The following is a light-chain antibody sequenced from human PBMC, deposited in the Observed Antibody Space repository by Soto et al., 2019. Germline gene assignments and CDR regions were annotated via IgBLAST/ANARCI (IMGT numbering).Light chain of an antibody. CDR2: AAS. CDR1: QNILSY. Sequence: EIQMTQSPSSLSASVGDRVTITCRASQNILSYLNWYQQRPGNAPKLLIFAASVLQGGVPSRFSGSGSGTDLSLPISSLEVDDFATDYCQQSYSAPPHTFGQGTKVDIK. V-gene: IGKV1-39*01. CDR3: QQSYSAPPHT. J-gene: IGKJ2*01.